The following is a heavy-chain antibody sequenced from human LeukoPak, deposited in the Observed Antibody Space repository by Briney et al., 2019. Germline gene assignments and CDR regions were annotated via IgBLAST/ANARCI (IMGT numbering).Heavy chain of an antibody. V-gene: IGHV3-53*01. CDR2: IYSGGST. Sequence: GGSLRLSCAASGFTVSSNYMSWVRQAPGKGLEWVSVIYSGGSTFYADSVKGRFSISRDNSKNTLYLQMNSLRAEDTAVYYCASARGPNYGSLGDWGQGTLVTVSS. D-gene: IGHD3-10*01. CDR1: GFTVSSNY. CDR3: ASARGPNYGSLGD. J-gene: IGHJ4*02.